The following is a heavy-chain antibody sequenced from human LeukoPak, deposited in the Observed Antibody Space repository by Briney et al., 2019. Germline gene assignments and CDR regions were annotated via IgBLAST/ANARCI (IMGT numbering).Heavy chain of an antibody. V-gene: IGHV4-34*01. Sequence: KPSETLSLTCAVYGGSFSSFYWTWIRQPPGKGLEWIGQINHNRNTHYNPSLKSRVTISVDMSKNQFSLKLSSVTAADTAVYYCARVPKYFDLWGRGTLVTVSS. J-gene: IGHJ2*01. CDR2: INHNRNT. CDR1: GGSFSSFY. CDR3: ARVPKYFDL.